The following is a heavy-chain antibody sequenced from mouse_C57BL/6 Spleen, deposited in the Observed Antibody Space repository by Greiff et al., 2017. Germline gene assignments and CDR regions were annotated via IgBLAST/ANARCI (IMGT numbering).Heavy chain of an antibody. CDR3: ARGGITTVVAEDYFDY. J-gene: IGHJ2*01. Sequence: QVQLQQSGAELARPGASVKLSCKASGYTFTSHGISWVKQRTGQGLEWIGEIYPRSGNTYYNEKFKGKATLTADKSSSTAYMELRSLTSEDSAVYFCARGGITTVVAEDYFDYWGQGTTLTVSS. V-gene: IGHV1-81*01. CDR1: GYTFTSHG. CDR2: IYPRSGNT. D-gene: IGHD1-1*01.